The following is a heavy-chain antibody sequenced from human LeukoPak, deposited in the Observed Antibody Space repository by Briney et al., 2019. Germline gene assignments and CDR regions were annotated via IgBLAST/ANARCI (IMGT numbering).Heavy chain of an antibody. CDR2: IYSGGST. V-gene: IGHV3-53*01. CDR3: ALSWRSDDAFDI. J-gene: IGHJ3*02. Sequence: PGGSLRLSCAASGFTVSSNYMSWVRQAPGKGLEWFAVIYSGGSTYYADSVKGRFTISRDNSKNTLYLQMNSLRAEDTAVYYCALSWRSDDAFDIWGQGTMVTVSS. CDR1: GFTVSSNY.